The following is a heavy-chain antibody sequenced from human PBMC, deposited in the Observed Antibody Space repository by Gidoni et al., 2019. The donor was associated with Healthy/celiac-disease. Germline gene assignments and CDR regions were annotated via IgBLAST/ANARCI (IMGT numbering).Heavy chain of an antibody. CDR1: GFTFSSYG. V-gene: IGHV3-33*01. Sequence: QVQLVESGGGVGQPGRSLRLSCAASGFTFSSYGMHWVRQAPGKGLGWLAVIWYDGSNKYYADSVKGRFTISRDNSKNTLYLQMNSLRAEDTAVYYCARDSYYYDSSGYYFPEYFQHWGQGTLVTVSS. CDR3: ARDSYYYDSSGYYFPEYFQH. CDR2: IWYDGSNK. D-gene: IGHD3-22*01. J-gene: IGHJ1*01.